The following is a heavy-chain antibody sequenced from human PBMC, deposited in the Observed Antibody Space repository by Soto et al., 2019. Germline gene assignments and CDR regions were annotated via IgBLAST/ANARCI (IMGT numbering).Heavy chain of an antibody. CDR1: GGTFSSYA. CDR3: ARDLRTADYGDYGLGY. Sequence: QVQLVQSGAEVKKPGSSVKVSCKASGGTFSSYAISWVRQAPGQGLEWMGGITPIFGTVNYAQKFQGRVKITADESTSTAYMQLSSLRSEDTAVYYCARDLRTADYGDYGLGYWGQGTLVTVS. D-gene: IGHD4-17*01. J-gene: IGHJ4*02. V-gene: IGHV1-69*12. CDR2: ITPIFGTV.